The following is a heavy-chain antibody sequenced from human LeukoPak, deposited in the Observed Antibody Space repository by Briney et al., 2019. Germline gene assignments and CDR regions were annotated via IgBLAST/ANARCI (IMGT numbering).Heavy chain of an antibody. CDR2: MNPNSGNT. CDR1: GYTFTSYD. Sequence: ASVKVSCKASGYTFTSYDINWVRQATGQGLEWMGWMNPNSGNTGYAQKFQGRVTMTRNTSISTAYMELSSLRSEDTAVYYCARGRATMVRGVNNWFDPWGQGTLVTVSS. J-gene: IGHJ5*02. D-gene: IGHD3-10*01. V-gene: IGHV1-8*01. CDR3: ARGRATMVRGVNNWFDP.